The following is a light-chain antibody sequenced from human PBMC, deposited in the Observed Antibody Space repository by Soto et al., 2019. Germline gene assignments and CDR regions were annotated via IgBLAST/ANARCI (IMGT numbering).Light chain of an antibody. CDR1: SSDIGAYDY. CDR3: SSYAGSSNV. Sequence: QSALTQPASVSGSPGQSITISCTGTSSDIGAYDYVSWYQQHPGGVPKLLIYEVNKRPSGVPDRFSGSKSGNTASLTVSGLQAEDEADYYCSSYAGSSNVFGTGTKLTVL. J-gene: IGLJ1*01. V-gene: IGLV2-8*01. CDR2: EVN.